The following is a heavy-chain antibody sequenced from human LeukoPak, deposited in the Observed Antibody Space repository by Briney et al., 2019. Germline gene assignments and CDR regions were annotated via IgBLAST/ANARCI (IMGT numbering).Heavy chain of an antibody. CDR2: IKSKTDGGTT. V-gene: IGHV3-15*01. D-gene: IGHD4-17*01. Sequence: GGSLRLSCAASGFTFSNAWMSWVRQAPGKGLEWVGRIKSKTDGGTTDYAAPVKGRFTISRDDSKNTLYLQMNSLKTEDTALYYCTTDRNDYGKVYWGQGTLVTVSS. CDR1: GFTFSNAW. J-gene: IGHJ4*02. CDR3: TTDRNDYGKVY.